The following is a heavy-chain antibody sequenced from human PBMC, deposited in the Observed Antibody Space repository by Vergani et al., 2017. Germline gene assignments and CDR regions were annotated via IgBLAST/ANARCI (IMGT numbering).Heavy chain of an antibody. CDR1: GGSFSVYY. Sequence: QVQLQQWGAGLLKPSETLSLTCGVHGGSFSVYYWSWIRQSPGKGLEWIGAINDIGTTNYNPSLRSRVTISVDTSKTQFSLRLNSVTAADTAVYFCAREGHLVGPDLDYWGQGTLVTVSS. D-gene: IGHD1-26*01. J-gene: IGHJ4*02. CDR2: INDIGTT. V-gene: IGHV4-34*01. CDR3: AREGHLVGPDLDY.